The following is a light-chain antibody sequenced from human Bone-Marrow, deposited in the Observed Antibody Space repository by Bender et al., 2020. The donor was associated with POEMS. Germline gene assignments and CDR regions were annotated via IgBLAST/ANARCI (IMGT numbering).Light chain of an antibody. CDR3: QSYDSSLRGSV. V-gene: IGLV1-40*01. J-gene: IGLJ2*01. CDR1: SSNIGAGYD. Sequence: QSVLTQPPSVSGVPGQRVTISCTGSSSNIGAGYDVHWYQHFPGTAPKLLIFGSANRPSGVPDRFSGSKSGTSASLAISGLQAEDEADYYCQSYDSSLRGSVFGGGTKLTVL. CDR2: GSA.